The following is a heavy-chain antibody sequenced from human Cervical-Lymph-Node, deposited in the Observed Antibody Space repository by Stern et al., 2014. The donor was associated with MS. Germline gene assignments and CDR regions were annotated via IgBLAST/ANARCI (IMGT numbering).Heavy chain of an antibody. CDR2: IGTAGDT. J-gene: IGHJ4*02. CDR1: GFTFSSYD. CDR3: ARDVGDGYFDY. V-gene: IGHV3-13*01. D-gene: IGHD5-24*01. Sequence: EVQLVEYGGGLVQPGGSLRLSCAASGFTFSSYDMHWVRQATGKGLEWVSAIGTAGDTYYPGSVKGRFTISRENAKNSLYLQMNSLRAGDTAVYYCARDVGDGYFDYWGQGTRVTVSS.